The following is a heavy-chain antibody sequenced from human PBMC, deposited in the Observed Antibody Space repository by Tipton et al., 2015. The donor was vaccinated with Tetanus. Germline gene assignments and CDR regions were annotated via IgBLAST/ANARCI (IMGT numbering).Heavy chain of an antibody. CDR2: INHSGST. CDR3: ARVKYYDYVWGSYRRQIFDY. Sequence: GLVKPSETLSLTCAVYGGSFSGYYWSWIRQPPGKGLEWIGEINHSGSTNYNPSLKSRVTISVDTSKNQFSLKLSSVTAADTAVYYCARVKYYDYVWGSYRRQIFDYWGQGTLVTVSS. J-gene: IGHJ4*02. CDR1: GGSFSGYY. D-gene: IGHD3-16*02. V-gene: IGHV4-34*01.